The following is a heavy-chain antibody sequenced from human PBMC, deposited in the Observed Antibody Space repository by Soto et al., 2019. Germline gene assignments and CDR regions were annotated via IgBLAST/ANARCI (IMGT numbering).Heavy chain of an antibody. CDR1: GFTFSDYA. J-gene: IGHJ4*02. V-gene: IGHV3-30*18. D-gene: IGHD6-19*01. CDR3: AKGGRQWLVTSDFNY. Sequence: VQLVESGGGVVQPGRSLRLSCAASGFTFSDYAMHWVRQAPGKGLEWVAVVSHDGRNTHYADSVQGRFTLSRDSSKNTVSLEMTSLRAEDTAVYYCAKGGRQWLVTSDFNYWGQGALVNVSS. CDR2: VSHDGRNT.